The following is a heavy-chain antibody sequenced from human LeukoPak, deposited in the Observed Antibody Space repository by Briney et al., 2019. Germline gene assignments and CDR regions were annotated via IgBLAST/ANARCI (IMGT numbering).Heavy chain of an antibody. V-gene: IGHV1-8*01. J-gene: IGHJ3*02. CDR1: GHTFTSYD. CDR2: MNPNSGNT. Sequence: ASVKVSCKASGHTFTSYDINWVRQATGQGLEWMGWMNPNSGNTGYAQKFQGRVTMTRNTSISTAYMELSSLRSEDTAVYYCARGPVTMIVVVPYAFDIWGQGTMVTVSS. D-gene: IGHD3-22*01. CDR3: ARGPVTMIVVVPYAFDI.